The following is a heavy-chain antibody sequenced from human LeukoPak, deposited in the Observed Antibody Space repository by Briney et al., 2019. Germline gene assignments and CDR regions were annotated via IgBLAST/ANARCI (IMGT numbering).Heavy chain of an antibody. Sequence: GGSLRLSCAASGFTVSSSYMSWVRQAPGKGLEWVSVIYSGGSTYYADSVKGRFTISRDNSKNTLYLQMNSLRAEDTAVYYCATVWGSYRYYFDYWGQGTLVTVSS. CDR3: ATVWGSYRYYFDY. CDR2: IYSGGST. CDR1: GFTVSSSY. V-gene: IGHV3-53*01. D-gene: IGHD3-16*02. J-gene: IGHJ4*02.